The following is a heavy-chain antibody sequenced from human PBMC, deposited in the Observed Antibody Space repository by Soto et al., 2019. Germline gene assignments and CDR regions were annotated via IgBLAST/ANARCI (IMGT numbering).Heavy chain of an antibody. CDR2: INSDGSST. V-gene: IGHV3-74*01. D-gene: IGHD3-3*01. J-gene: IGHJ3*02. CDR3: AREIGPRRYFTIFGVVSATTGDAFDI. Sequence: PGGSLRLSCAASGFTFSSYWMHWVRQAPGKGLVWVSRINSDGSSTSYADSVKGRFTISRDNAKNTLYLQMNSLRAEDTAVYYCAREIGPRRYFTIFGVVSATTGDAFDIWGQGTMVTVSS. CDR1: GFTFSSYW.